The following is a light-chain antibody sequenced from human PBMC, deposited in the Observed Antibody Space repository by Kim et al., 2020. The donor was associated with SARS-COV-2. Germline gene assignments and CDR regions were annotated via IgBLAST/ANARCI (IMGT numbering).Light chain of an antibody. CDR2: AAS. CDR1: QSISTF. Sequence: ASVGDRVTITCRASQSISTFLKWYQQKPGKAPKLLIYAASTLQTGVPSRFRGSGSGTDFTLTISSLQPEDFATYYCQQSYSTPPDTFGQGTKLEIK. CDR3: QQSYSTPPDT. J-gene: IGKJ2*01. V-gene: IGKV1-39*01.